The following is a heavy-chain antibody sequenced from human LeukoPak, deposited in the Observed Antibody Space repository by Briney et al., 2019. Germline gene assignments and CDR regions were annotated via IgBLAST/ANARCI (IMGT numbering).Heavy chain of an antibody. CDR3: ARDMGSYSGSYYDS. CDR2: ISSSGITM. V-gene: IGHV3-48*03. D-gene: IGHD1-26*01. Sequence: PGGSLRLSCAASRFIFRSYDMNWVRQAPGKGLEWVSYISSSGITMYYADSVKGRFTISRDNSKNSLSLQMNSLRAEDTAIYYCARDMGSYSGSYYDSWGQGTLVTVSS. J-gene: IGHJ5*01. CDR1: RFIFRSYD.